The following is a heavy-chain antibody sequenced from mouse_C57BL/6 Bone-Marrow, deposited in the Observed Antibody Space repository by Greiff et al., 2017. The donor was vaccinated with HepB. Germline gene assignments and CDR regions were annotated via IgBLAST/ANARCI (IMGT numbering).Heavy chain of an antibody. D-gene: IGHD1-1*01. CDR1: GYSITSGYD. J-gene: IGHJ2*01. Sequence: EVQLQESGPGMVKPSQSLSLTCTVTGYSITSGYDWHWIRHFPGNKLEWMGYISYSGSTNYNPSLKSRISITHDTSKNHFFLKLNSVTTEDTATYYCARGGYYGGFDYWGQGTTLTVSS. V-gene: IGHV3-1*01. CDR2: ISYSGST. CDR3: ARGGYYGGFDY.